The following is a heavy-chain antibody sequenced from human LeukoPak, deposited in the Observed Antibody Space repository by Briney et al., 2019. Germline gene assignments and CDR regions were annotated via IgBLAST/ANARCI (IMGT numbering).Heavy chain of an antibody. J-gene: IGHJ4*02. D-gene: IGHD2-21*01. Sequence: PGGSLRLSCAASGFTFSTYGMHWVRQAPGKGLEWVAVISYDGSNEYYVDSVKGRFTISRDNSKNTLYLQMSSLRAEDTAVYYCAKEFNRGLPDYWGQGTLVTVPS. V-gene: IGHV3-30*18. CDR1: GFTFSTYG. CDR2: ISYDGSNE. CDR3: AKEFNRGLPDY.